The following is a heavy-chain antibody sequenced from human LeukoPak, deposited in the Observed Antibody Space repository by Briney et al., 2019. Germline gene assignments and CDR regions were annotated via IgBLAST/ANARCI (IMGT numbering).Heavy chain of an antibody. J-gene: IGHJ4*02. CDR2: INPNSGGT. V-gene: IGHV1-2*06. CDR3: ARGGSSGYFDY. Sequence: ASVKVSCRASGYTFAGYYIHWVRQAPGQGLEWMGRINPNSGGTNYAQKFQGRVTMTRDTSISTAYMELSRLRSDDTAIYYCARGGSSGYFDYWGQGTLVTVSS. CDR1: GYTFAGYY. D-gene: IGHD3-22*01.